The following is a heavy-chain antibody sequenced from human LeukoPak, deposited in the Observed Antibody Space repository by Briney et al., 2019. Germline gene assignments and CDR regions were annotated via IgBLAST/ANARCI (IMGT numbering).Heavy chain of an antibody. CDR1: GNTFTIFH. D-gene: IGHD3-22*01. Sequence: ASVKVSCTASGNTFTIFHIHWVRQAPGQGLEYMGIIKVYGDTTIYAQRFQGRITMTRDTSTSTVYMELSSLNSEDTAVYYCARSPAGHYGSSGYFPYYFDYWGQGTLVTASS. CDR2: IKVYGDTT. CDR3: ARSPAGHYGSSGYFPYYFDY. J-gene: IGHJ4*02. V-gene: IGHV1-46*01.